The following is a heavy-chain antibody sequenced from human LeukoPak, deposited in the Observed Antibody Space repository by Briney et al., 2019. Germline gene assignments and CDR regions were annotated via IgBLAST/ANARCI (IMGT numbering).Heavy chain of an antibody. Sequence: PSETLSLTCTVSGGSMSPYHWSWIRQPPGKGLEWIGEINHSGSTNYNPSLKSRVTISVDTSKNQFSLKLSSVTAADTAVYYCARRSKGGTMVRGVKGGYFDYWGQGTLVTVSS. CDR3: ARRSKGGTMVRGVKGGYFDY. V-gene: IGHV4-34*01. CDR2: INHSGST. CDR1: GGSMSPYH. J-gene: IGHJ4*02. D-gene: IGHD3-10*01.